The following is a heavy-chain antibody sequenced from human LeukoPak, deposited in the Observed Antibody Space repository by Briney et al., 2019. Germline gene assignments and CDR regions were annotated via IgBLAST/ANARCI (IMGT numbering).Heavy chain of an antibody. Sequence: GGSLRLSCAASGFTFSSYAMSWVRQAPGKGLEWVSAISGSGGSTYYADSVKGRFTISRDNSKNTLYLQMNSLRAEDTAVYYCAKDSNYDILTASQYDYWGQGTLVTVSS. V-gene: IGHV3-23*01. CDR2: ISGSGGST. D-gene: IGHD3-9*01. CDR3: AKDSNYDILTASQYDY. CDR1: GFTFSSYA. J-gene: IGHJ4*02.